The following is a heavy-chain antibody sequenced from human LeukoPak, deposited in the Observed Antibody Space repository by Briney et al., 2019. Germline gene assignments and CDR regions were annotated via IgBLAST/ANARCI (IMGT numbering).Heavy chain of an antibody. CDR2: INRSGST. V-gene: IGHV4-34*01. CDR3: ARGYGSGSYYNY. Sequence: SETLSLTCAVYGGSFSGYYWSWIRQPPGKGLEWIGEINRSGSTDYNPSLKSRDTVSVDTSKNQFSLKLTSVTAADTAVYYCARGYGSGSYYNYWGQGSLVTVSS. D-gene: IGHD3-10*01. J-gene: IGHJ4*02. CDR1: GGSFSGYY.